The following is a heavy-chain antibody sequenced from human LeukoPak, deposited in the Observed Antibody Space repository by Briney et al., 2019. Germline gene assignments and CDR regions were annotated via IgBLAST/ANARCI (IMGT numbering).Heavy chain of an antibody. V-gene: IGHV4-34*01. J-gene: IGHJ5*02. Sequence: LETLSHTCAVYGGSFSGYYWSWIPHPPGEGLECIGEINHSGSTNYNPSLKSRVTISVDTSKNQFSLKLSSVTAADTAVYYCASRQLWLRRGWFDPWGQGTLVTVSS. CDR1: GGSFSGYY. CDR2: INHSGST. CDR3: ASRQLWLRRGWFDP. D-gene: IGHD5-18*01.